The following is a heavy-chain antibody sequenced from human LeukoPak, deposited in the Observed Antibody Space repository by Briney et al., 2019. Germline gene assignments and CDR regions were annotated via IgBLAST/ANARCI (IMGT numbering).Heavy chain of an antibody. J-gene: IGHJ4*02. D-gene: IGHD3-22*01. Sequence: SETLSLTCTVSGGSISSSSYYWGWIRQPPGKGLEWIGSIYYSGSTYYNPSLKSRVTISVDTSKNQFSLKLSSVTAADTAVYYCARHYYDSSGYYPDYWGQGTLVTVSS. CDR1: GGSISSSSYY. V-gene: IGHV4-39*01. CDR3: ARHYYDSSGYYPDY. CDR2: IYYSGST.